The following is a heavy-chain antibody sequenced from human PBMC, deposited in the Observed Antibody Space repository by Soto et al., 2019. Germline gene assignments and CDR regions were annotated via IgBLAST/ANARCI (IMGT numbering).Heavy chain of an antibody. CDR1: GFTFSSYS. J-gene: IGHJ3*02. D-gene: IGHD2-15*01. Sequence: PGGSLRLSCAASGFTFSSYSMNWVRQAPGKGLEWVSYISSSSSTIYYADSVKGRFTISRDNAKNSLYLQMNSLRAEDTAVYYCLVVVAARGDAFDIWGQGTMVTV. V-gene: IGHV3-48*01. CDR2: ISSSSSTI. CDR3: LVVVAARGDAFDI.